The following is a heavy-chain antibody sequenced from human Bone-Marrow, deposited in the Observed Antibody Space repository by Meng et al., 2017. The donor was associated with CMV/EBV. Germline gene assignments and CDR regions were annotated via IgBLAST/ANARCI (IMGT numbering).Heavy chain of an antibody. V-gene: IGHV3-72*01. CDR1: GFTFSDHF. J-gene: IGHJ4*02. CDR2: SRSRAHGYTT. D-gene: IGHD1-1*01. CDR3: TRDLRESGYSYFES. Sequence: GESLKISCAASGFTFSDHFMDWVRQAPGKGLEWVARSRSRAHGYTTEYTASVKGRFTISRDDSKNSLYLQMNSLNTEDTAVYYCTRDLRESGYSYFESWGQGTLVTVSS.